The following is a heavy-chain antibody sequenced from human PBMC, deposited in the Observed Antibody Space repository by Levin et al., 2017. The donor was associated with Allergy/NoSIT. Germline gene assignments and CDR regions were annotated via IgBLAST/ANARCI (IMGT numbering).Heavy chain of an antibody. J-gene: IGHJ4*02. CDR1: GFTVSSNY. CDR3: ARGAVAGMGWGYFDY. CDR2: IYSGGST. Sequence: PGGSLRLSCAASGFTVSSNYMSWVRQAPGKGLEWVSVIYSGGSTYYADSVKGRFTISRDNSKNTLYLQMNSLRAEDTAVYYCARGAVAGMGWGYFDYWGQGTLVTVSS. V-gene: IGHV3-53*01. D-gene: IGHD6-19*01.